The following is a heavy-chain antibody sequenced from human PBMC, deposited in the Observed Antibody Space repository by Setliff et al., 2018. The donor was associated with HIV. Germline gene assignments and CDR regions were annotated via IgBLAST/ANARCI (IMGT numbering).Heavy chain of an antibody. Sequence: SETLSLTCGVDAWSLSGYFWVWVRQSPKRGLEWIGEINYAGVANYSPSFKSRVTMSIDTSKSQFSLKVSSVTAADTAVYFCARGGAVTVLGIPSYAYFYGLDVWGQGTTVTVSS. CDR1: AWSLSGYF. CDR3: ARGGAVTVLGIPSYAYFYGLDV. J-gene: IGHJ6*02. CDR2: INYAGVA. D-gene: IGHD2-21*02. V-gene: IGHV4-34*01.